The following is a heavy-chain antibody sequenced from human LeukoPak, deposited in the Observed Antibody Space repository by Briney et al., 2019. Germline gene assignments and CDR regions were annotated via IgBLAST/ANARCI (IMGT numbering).Heavy chain of an antibody. CDR3: ARGAGRFDY. CDR1: GFTFSSYA. CDR2: ISYDGSNK. V-gene: IGHV3-30*14. J-gene: IGHJ4*02. Sequence: GGSLRLSCAASGFTFSSYAMHWVRQAPGKGLEWVAVISYDGSNKYYADSVKGRFTISRDSSKNTLYLQMNSLRAEDTAVYYCARGAGRFDYWGQGTLVTVSS. D-gene: IGHD1-26*01.